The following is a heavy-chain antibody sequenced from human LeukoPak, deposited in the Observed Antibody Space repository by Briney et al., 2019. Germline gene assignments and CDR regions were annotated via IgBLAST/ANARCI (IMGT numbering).Heavy chain of an antibody. D-gene: IGHD2-15*01. CDR3: ARDCSGRSHWAHGAFDI. V-gene: IGHV1-2*02. J-gene: IGHJ3*02. CDR2: INPNSGGT. CDR1: GYTFTGYR. Sequence: ASVKVSCKASGYTFTGYRMHWVRQAPGQGLEWMGWINPNSGGTNYAQKFQGRVTMTRDTSISTAYMELSRLRSDDTAVYYCARDCSGRSHWAHGAFDIWGQGTMVTVSS.